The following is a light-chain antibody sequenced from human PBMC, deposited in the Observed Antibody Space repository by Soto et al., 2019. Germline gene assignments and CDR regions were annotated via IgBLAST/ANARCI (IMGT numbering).Light chain of an antibody. CDR2: EVS. Sequence: QSVLTQPASVSGSPGQSITISCTGTSSDVGGYNFVSWYQQHPGKVPKLMIYEVSNRPSGVSNRFSGSKSGNTASLTISGLQAEDEADYYCSSYTTSSTPYYVFGTGTKVTVL. J-gene: IGLJ1*01. CDR1: SSDVGGYNF. CDR3: SSYTTSSTPYYV. V-gene: IGLV2-14*01.